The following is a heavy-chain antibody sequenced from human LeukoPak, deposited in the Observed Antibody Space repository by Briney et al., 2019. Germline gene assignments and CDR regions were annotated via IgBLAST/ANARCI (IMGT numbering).Heavy chain of an antibody. CDR1: GFPFSSYG. Sequence: GRSLRLSCVASGFPFSSYGMHWVRQAPGKGLEWVAVIWSVGGAEYYADSVKGRFTISRDNSKNMLFLQMNSLRAEDTAVYYCAKGGKWDVTPFDYWGQGALVTVSS. CDR2: IWSVGGAE. D-gene: IGHD1-26*01. J-gene: IGHJ4*02. V-gene: IGHV3-33*06. CDR3: AKGGKWDVTPFDY.